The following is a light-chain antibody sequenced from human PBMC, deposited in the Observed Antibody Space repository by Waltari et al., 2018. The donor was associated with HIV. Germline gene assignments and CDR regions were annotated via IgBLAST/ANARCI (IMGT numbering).Light chain of an antibody. J-gene: IGKJ2*03. Sequence: DIQMTQSPSSLSASIGDRVTITCRASQSIKRNLNWFQQKSGKAPNILIYATATLQNGVPSRFSGSGSETNFTRTITRLQPEDFATYYCQQSYATPRSFGQGTKL. V-gene: IGKV1-39*01. CDR1: QSIKRN. CDR2: ATA. CDR3: QQSYATPRS.